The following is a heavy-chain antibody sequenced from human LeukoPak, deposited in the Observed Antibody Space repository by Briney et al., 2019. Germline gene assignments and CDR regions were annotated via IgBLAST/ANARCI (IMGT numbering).Heavy chain of an antibody. CDR3: ARVRDGYNDAYDI. Sequence: ASVKVSCKASGYTFTNYYMHWVRQAPGQGLEWMGIINPSGGNTNYAQSFQGRVTMTRDTSTSTVYMELSSLRSEDTAVYYCARVRDGYNDAYDIWGQGTMVTVPS. CDR1: GYTFTNYY. V-gene: IGHV1-46*01. J-gene: IGHJ3*02. D-gene: IGHD5-24*01. CDR2: INPSGGNT.